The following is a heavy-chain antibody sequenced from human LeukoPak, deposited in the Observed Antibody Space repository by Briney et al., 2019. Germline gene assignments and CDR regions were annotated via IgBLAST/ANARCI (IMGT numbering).Heavy chain of an antibody. CDR1: GGSINSYY. Sequence: SETLSLTCTVSGGSINSYYWSWIRQPAGKGLEWIGRIYSSGGTNYNPSLKSRVSMSVDTSKNQFSLKLTSVTAADTALYYCARGGKATVVTMWGQGILVTASS. CDR2: IYSSGGT. CDR3: ARGGKATVVTM. J-gene: IGHJ4*02. V-gene: IGHV4-4*07. D-gene: IGHD4-23*01.